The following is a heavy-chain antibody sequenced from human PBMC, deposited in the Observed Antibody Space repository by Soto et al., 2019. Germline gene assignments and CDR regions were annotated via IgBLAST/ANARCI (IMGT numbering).Heavy chain of an antibody. CDR2: ISWNSGSI. D-gene: IGHD5-12*01. V-gene: IGHV3-9*01. CDR1: GFTFDDYA. J-gene: IGHJ4*02. CDR3: AKDTFSTISYFDY. Sequence: GGSLRLSCAASGFTFDDYAMHWVRQAPGKGLEWVSGISWNSGSIGYADSVKGRFTISRDNAKNSLYLQMNSLRAEDTALYYCAKDTFSTISYFDYWGQGTLVTVSS.